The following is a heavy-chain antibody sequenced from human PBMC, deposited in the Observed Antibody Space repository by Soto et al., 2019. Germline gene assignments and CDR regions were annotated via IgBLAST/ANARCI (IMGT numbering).Heavy chain of an antibody. CDR3: ANFDYYNSGSYPYTDY. J-gene: IGHJ4*02. CDR2: ISYDGSEK. CDR1: GFTFSSFG. D-gene: IGHD3-10*01. Sequence: GGSLRRSCAASGFTFSSFGIHWVRQAPGKGLEWVAVISYDGSEKYYADFVKGRFTISRDKSKNTLYLQMNSLRAEDTALYYCANFDYYNSGSYPYTDYWGQGTMVTVSS. V-gene: IGHV3-30*18.